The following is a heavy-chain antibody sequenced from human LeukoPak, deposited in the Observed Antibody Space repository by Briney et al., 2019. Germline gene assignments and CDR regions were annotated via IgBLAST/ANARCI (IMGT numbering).Heavy chain of an antibody. CDR1: GYSISSGYY. V-gene: IGHV4-38-2*02. CDR2: IYHSGST. Sequence: SETLSLTCTVSGYSISSGYYWGWIRQPPGKGLEWIGSIYHSGSTYYNPSLKSRVTISVDTSKNQFSLKLSSVTAADTAVYYCARLLWFGELLIYFDYWGQGTLVTVSS. J-gene: IGHJ4*02. D-gene: IGHD3-10*01. CDR3: ARLLWFGELLIYFDY.